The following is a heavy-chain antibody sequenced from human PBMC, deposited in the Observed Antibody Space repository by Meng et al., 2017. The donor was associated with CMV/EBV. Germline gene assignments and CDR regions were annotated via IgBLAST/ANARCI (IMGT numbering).Heavy chain of an antibody. CDR3: TREYYDFWSGYGWADY. CDR1: GFTFSSYE. V-gene: IGHV3-49*04. D-gene: IGHD3-3*01. Sequence: GGSLRLSCAASGFTFSSYEMNWVRQAPGKGLEWVGFIRSKAYGGTTKYAASVKGRFTISRDDSKSIAYLQMNSLKTEDTAVYYCTREYYDFWSGYGWADYWGQGTLVTVSS. CDR2: IRSKAYGGTT. J-gene: IGHJ4*02.